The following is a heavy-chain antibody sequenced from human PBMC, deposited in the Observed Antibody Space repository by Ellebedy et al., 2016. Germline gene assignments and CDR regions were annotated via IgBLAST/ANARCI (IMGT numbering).Heavy chain of an antibody. CDR1: GFTFSSYA. D-gene: IGHD6-19*01. CDR2: ISGSGGNT. V-gene: IGHV3-23*01. J-gene: IGHJ4*02. CDR3: AKDLRTGVADIFDY. Sequence: GESLKISCAASGFTFSSYAMSWVRQAPGKGLEWVSAISGSGGNTYYPDSVKGRFTISRDNSKNTLYLQMNSLRAEDTAVYYCAKDLRTGVADIFDYWGQGTLVTVSS.